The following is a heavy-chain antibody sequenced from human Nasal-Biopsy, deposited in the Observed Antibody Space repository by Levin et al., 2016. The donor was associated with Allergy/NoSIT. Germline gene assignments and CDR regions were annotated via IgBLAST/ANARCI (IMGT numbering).Heavy chain of an antibody. CDR3: AKDPYDSSGSPTEAYFFDY. V-gene: IGHV3-30*02. J-gene: IGHJ4*02. CDR1: GFTFRNYG. CDR2: IWYDGSHK. Sequence: GESLKISCEASGFTFRNYGLHWVRQPPGQGLEWVALIWYDGSHKYYADSVKGRFTSSRDNSKNTAYLQMNSLRPEDTAVYYCAKDPYDSSGSPTEAYFFDYWGQGTLVTVSS. D-gene: IGHD3-22*01.